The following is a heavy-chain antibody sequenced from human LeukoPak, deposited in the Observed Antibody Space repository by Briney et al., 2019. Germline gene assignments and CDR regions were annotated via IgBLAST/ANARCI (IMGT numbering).Heavy chain of an antibody. D-gene: IGHD5-12*01. CDR2: INPSGGSA. Sequence: ASMKVSCKASGYTFTSYYMHWVRQAPGQGLEWMGIINPSGGSASYAQKFQGRVTMTRDMSTSTVYMELSSLRSEDTAVYYCARSEYSGYDFSWNYYYYGMDVWGQGTTVTVSS. V-gene: IGHV1-46*01. CDR1: GYTFTSYY. CDR3: ARSEYSGYDFSWNYYYYGMDV. J-gene: IGHJ6*02.